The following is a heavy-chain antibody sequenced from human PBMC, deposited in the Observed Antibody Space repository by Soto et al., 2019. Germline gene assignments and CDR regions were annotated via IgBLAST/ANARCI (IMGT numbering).Heavy chain of an antibody. CDR1: GFTFSSYA. D-gene: IGHD3-22*01. J-gene: IGHJ3*02. CDR2: ISSNGGST. CDR3: VKEDYYDRRAFDI. V-gene: IGHV3-64D*08. Sequence: GGSLRLSCSASGFTFSSYAMHWVRQAPGKGLEYVSAISSNGGSTYYADSVKGRFTISRDNSKNTPYLQMSSLRAEDTAVYYCVKEDYYDRRAFDIWGQGTMVTVSS.